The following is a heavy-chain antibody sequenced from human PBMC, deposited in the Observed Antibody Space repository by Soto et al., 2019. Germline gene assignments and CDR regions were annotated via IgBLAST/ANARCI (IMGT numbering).Heavy chain of an antibody. D-gene: IGHD3-22*01. J-gene: IGHJ5*02. CDR1: GGTFSSYA. V-gene: IGHV1-69*13. Sequence: SVKVSCKASGGTFSSYAISWVRQAPGQGLEWMGGIIPIFGTANYAQKFQGRVTITADESTSTAYMELSSLRSEDTAVYYCARARITMIVVVITTWLDPWGQGTLVTVSS. CDR3: ARARITMIVVVITTWLDP. CDR2: IIPIFGTA.